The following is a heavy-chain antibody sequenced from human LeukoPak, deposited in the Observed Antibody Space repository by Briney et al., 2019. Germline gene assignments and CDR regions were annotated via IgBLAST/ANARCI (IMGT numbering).Heavy chain of an antibody. J-gene: IGHJ5*02. CDR2: IKQDGSEK. D-gene: IGHD5-24*01. CDR1: GXTFSNYW. CDR3: ARASKPWLQLT. V-gene: IGHV3-7*05. Sequence: AGGSLRLSCAASGXTFSNYWMIWVRQAPGKGLEWVGNIKQDGSEKRYADSVRGRFTISRDNAQTSLYLQMNSLRAEDTAVYYCARASKPWLQLTWGQGTLVTVSS.